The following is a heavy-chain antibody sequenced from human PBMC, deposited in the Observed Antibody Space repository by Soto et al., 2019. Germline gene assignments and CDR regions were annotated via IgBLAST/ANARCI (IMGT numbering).Heavy chain of an antibody. CDR3: AREGRHFDY. V-gene: IGHV1-69*13. J-gene: IGHJ4*02. Sequence: GASVKLSCKASGGSFSSYAISWVRQAPGQGLEWMGAITPIFGTAHYAQKFQGRVTITADELTSTAYREVTRLSSDDTAVYFCAREGRHFDYWGQGTLVTVSS. CDR1: GGSFSSYA. CDR2: ITPIFGTA.